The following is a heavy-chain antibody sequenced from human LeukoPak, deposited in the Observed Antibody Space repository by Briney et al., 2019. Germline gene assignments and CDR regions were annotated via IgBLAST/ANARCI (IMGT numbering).Heavy chain of an antibody. CDR3: ATFRVQVISGAFDI. V-gene: IGHV1-69*13. CDR2: IIPIFGTA. CDR1: GGTFSSYA. Sequence: AASVTVSCKASGGTFSSYAISWVRQAPGQGLEWMGGIIPIFGTANYAQKFQGRVTITADESTSTAYMELSSLRSEDTAVYYCATFRVQVISGAFDIWGQGTMVTVSS. J-gene: IGHJ3*02. D-gene: IGHD3-10*01.